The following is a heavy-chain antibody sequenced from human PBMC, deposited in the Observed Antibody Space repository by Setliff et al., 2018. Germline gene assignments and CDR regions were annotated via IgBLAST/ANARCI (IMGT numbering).Heavy chain of an antibody. CDR1: GYTFTNYW. V-gene: IGHV1-2*06. D-gene: IGHD3-22*01. CDR2: FHPYSGHT. CDR3: VRGQGPRTVVAIPFDH. J-gene: IGHJ4*02. Sequence: PGESLKIYCQGSGYTFTNYWIGWVRQMPGKGLEWMGRFHPYSGHTNYAQNFQGRVTMTMDASITTVYMELSRLTSDDTALYYCVRGQGPRTVVAIPFDHWGQGTLVTVSS.